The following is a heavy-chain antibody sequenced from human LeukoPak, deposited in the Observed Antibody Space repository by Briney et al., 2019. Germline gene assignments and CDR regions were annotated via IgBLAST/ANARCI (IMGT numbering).Heavy chain of an antibody. CDR2: ISYDGSNK. J-gene: IGHJ1*01. D-gene: IGHD3-16*02. Sequence: GGSLRLSCAASGFTFSSYSMNWVRQAPGKGLEWVAVISYDGSNKYYADSVKGRFTISRDNSKNTLYLKMNSLRAEDTAVYYCARDRPGVWGSYRLFQHWGQGTLVTVSS. CDR1: GFTFSSYS. CDR3: ARDRPGVWGSYRLFQH. V-gene: IGHV3-30*03.